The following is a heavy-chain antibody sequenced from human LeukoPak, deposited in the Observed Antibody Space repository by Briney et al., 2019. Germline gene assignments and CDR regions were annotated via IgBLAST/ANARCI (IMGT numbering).Heavy chain of an antibody. J-gene: IGHJ4*02. CDR2: INPSGGST. CDR3: ARASVGYFDY. V-gene: IGHV1-46*01. CDR1: GYTFTSYY. Sequence: ASVKVSCKASGYTFTSYYMHWVRQAPGQGLEWMGIINPSGGSTSYAQKFQGRVTMSRDTSTSTVYMELSSLRSEDTAVYYRARASVGYFDYWGQGTLVTVSS.